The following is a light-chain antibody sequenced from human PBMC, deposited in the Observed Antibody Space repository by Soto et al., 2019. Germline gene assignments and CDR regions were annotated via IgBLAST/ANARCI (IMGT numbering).Light chain of an antibody. V-gene: IGKV3-20*01. J-gene: IGKJ1*01. CDR2: GAS. Sequence: EIVLTQSPGTLSLSPGERATLSCRASQSVSSSYLAWYQQKPGQAPRLLIYGASSRATGIPDRFSGSGSGTEFNLTNSQLGAEDFGMLYCQAYWNSPPTVRPGTKGEIK. CDR3: QAYWNSPPT. CDR1: QSVSSSY.